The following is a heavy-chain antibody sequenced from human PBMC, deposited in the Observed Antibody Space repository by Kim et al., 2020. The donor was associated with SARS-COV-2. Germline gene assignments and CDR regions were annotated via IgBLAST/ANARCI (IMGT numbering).Heavy chain of an antibody. V-gene: IGHV3-30-3*01. CDR1: GFTFSSYA. CDR2: ISYDGSNK. CDR3: ARPRGSWEAAAAGGNYYGMDV. Sequence: GGSLRLSCAASGFTFSSYAMHWVRQAPGKGLEWVAVISYDGSNKYYADSVKGRFTISRDNSKNTLYLQMNSLRAEDTAVYYCARPRGSWEAAAAGGNYYGMDVWGRGTTVTVPS. D-gene: IGHD6-13*01. J-gene: IGHJ6*02.